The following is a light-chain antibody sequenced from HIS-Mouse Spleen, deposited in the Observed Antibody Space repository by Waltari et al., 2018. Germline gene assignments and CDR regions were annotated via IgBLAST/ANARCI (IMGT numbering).Light chain of an antibody. CDR3: YSTDSSGNHRV. V-gene: IGLV3-10*01. J-gene: IGLJ2*01. CDR1: ALPKKY. Sequence: SYELTQPPSVSVSPGQTARITCSGDALPKKYAYWYQQKSGQAPGLVIYEDSKRHSGPPEEFSGSSSVTMATLTISGAQVEDEADYYCYSTDSSGNHRVFGGGTKLTVL. CDR2: EDS.